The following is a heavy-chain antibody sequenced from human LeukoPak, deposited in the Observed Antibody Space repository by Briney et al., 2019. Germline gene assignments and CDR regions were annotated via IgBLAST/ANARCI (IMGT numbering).Heavy chain of an antibody. Sequence: GGSLRLSCEASGFRFGGFWMNWVRQAPGKGPERVANINQDGSEKLYVDSVKGRYTISRDNAKNSLYLQMNSLRVEDTAVYYCTRDVREAYDIWGHGTMVTVSS. J-gene: IGHJ3*02. CDR3: TRDVREAYDI. CDR2: INQDGSEK. CDR1: GFRFGGFW. D-gene: IGHD3-16*01. V-gene: IGHV3-7*01.